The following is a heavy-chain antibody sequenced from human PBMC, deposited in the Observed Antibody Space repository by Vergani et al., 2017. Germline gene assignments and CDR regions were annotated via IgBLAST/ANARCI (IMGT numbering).Heavy chain of an antibody. Sequence: QVQLVESGGGVVQPGRSLRLSCAASGFTFSSYAMHWVRQAPGKGLEWVAVISYDGSNKYYADSVKGRFTISRDNSKNTLYLQMNSLRAEDTAVYYCAKNYDFWSVDAFDIWGQGTMVTVSS. D-gene: IGHD3-3*01. CDR2: ISYDGSNK. CDR3: AKNYDFWSVDAFDI. J-gene: IGHJ3*02. CDR1: GFTFSSYA. V-gene: IGHV3-30*07.